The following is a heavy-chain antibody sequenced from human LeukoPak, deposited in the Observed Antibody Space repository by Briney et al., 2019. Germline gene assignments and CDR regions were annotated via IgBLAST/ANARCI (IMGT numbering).Heavy chain of an antibody. CDR3: ARVAFPWELLDCYFDY. CDR2: ISAYNGNT. J-gene: IGHJ4*02. V-gene: IGHV1-18*01. D-gene: IGHD1-26*01. Sequence: ASVKVSCKASGYTFTSYGISWVRQAPGQGLEWMGWISAYNGNTNYAQKLQGRVTMTTDTSTSTAYMELRSLRSDDTAVYYCARVAFPWELLDCYFDYWGQGTLVTVSS. CDR1: GYTFTSYG.